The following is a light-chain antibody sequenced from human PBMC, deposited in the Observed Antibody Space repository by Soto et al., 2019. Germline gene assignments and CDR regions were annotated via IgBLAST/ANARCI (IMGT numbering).Light chain of an antibody. CDR1: SSDVGTYNY. J-gene: IGLJ3*02. Sequence: QSALTQPASVSGSPGQSITISCTGTSSDVGTYNYVSWYQQHPGKAPKLMIYGVSNRPSGIPNRFSGSKSGNTASLTISGLPAEDEADYYCNSDTTTFTVVFGGGTKLTVL. V-gene: IGLV2-14*01. CDR3: NSDTTTFTVV. CDR2: GVS.